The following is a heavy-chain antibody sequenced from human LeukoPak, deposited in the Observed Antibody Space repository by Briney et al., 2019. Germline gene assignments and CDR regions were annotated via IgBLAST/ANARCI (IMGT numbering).Heavy chain of an antibody. CDR1: GYTFTGYY. CDR2: INPNSGGT. CDR3: ARAIPSIAVAGFDY. Sequence: ASVKVSCKASGYTFTGYYMHWVRQAPGQGLEWMGWINPNSGGTNYAQKFQGRDTMTRDTSISTAYMELSRLRSDDTAVYYCARAIPSIAVAGFDYWGQGTLVTVSS. J-gene: IGHJ4*02. V-gene: IGHV1-2*02. D-gene: IGHD6-19*01.